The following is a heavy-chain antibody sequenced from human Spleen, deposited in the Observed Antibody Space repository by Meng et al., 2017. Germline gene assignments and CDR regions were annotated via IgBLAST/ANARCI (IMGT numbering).Heavy chain of an antibody. J-gene: IGHJ4*02. CDR3: ARGKVNGDYFDY. CDR2: VYSDGTT. D-gene: IGHD2-8*01. V-gene: IGHV4-39*02. CDR1: GGSISTNAFY. Sequence: QLQLQESGPGLVKPSETLSLTCTVSGGSISTNAFYWAWIRQSPESRLEWFGCVYSDGTTYYNPSLRSRIILSVDTPGNNFSLQLRSVTAADTAVYFCARGKVNGDYFDYWGQGSLVTVSS.